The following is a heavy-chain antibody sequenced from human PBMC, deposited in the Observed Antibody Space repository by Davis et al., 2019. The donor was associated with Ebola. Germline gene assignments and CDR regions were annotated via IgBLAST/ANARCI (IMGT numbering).Heavy chain of an antibody. Sequence: GGSLRLSCAASGFTFSNYAMNWVRQAPGKGLEWVSGIRGSGGSTYYADSVKGRFTISRDNSKNTLYLQVSSLRAEDTAVYYCAKYIGRALDYWGQGTLVTVSS. D-gene: IGHD2-15*01. J-gene: IGHJ4*02. CDR1: GFTFSNYA. CDR3: AKYIGRALDY. CDR2: IRGSGGST. V-gene: IGHV3-23*01.